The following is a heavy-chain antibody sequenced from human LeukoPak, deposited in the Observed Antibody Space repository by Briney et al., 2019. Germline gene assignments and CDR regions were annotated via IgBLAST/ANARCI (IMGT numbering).Heavy chain of an antibody. D-gene: IGHD2/OR15-2a*01. CDR1: GFTFSSYW. J-gene: IGHJ4*02. Sequence: SGGSLRLSCAASGFTFSSYWMSWVRQAPGKGLEWVANIKQDGTEKYYVDSVKGRFTISRDNAKNSLYLQMNSLRAEDTGMYYCARGPTRANSSDYWGQGTLVTVSS. CDR3: ARGPTRANSSDY. CDR2: IKQDGTEK. V-gene: IGHV3-7*01.